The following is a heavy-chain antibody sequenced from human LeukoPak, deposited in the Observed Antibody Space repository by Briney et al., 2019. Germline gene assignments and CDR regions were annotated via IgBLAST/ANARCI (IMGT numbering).Heavy chain of an antibody. V-gene: IGHV3-33*01. CDR3: ARDVDTSSHSSQLDP. D-gene: IGHD5-18*01. Sequence: GGSLRLSCATAGFTFSTFGIHWVRQTPGKGLEWAAAIQSDGSKQYYGDSVKGRFTISRDSSKNTVYLQMNSLRDEDTAVYYCARDVDTSSHSSQLDPWGQGTLVTVSS. J-gene: IGHJ5*02. CDR2: IQSDGSKQ. CDR1: GFTFSTFG.